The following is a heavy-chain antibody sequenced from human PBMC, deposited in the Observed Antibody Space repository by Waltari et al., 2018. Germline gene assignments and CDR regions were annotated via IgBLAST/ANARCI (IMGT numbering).Heavy chain of an antibody. CDR3: AAIVAATRAIDY. V-gene: IGHV4-59*03. CDR2: IYYSGST. J-gene: IGHJ4*02. CDR1: GSSINSYH. Sequence: VQLQESGPGLVKPSETLYHTCSVSGSSINSYHWTWVRRPPGRGLEWIGYIYYSGSTSYSPSLRGRATMSLDTSKNQFSLNLRSVTTADTGMYYCAAIVAATRAIDYWGPGALVTVFS. D-gene: IGHD1-26*01.